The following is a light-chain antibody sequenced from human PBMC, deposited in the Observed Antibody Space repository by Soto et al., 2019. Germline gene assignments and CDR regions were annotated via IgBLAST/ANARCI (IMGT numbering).Light chain of an antibody. J-gene: IGKJ5*01. CDR2: GAS. V-gene: IGKV3-15*01. CDR1: QSVGRSY. Sequence: EIWLTQYPGTLSLSPGERATLSCRASQSVGRSYLAWYQQKPCHAPRLLISGASTRATGIPASFSGRASGTDFPLTISSLQSEDFAVYYCQQYKNWPTFGQGTRLEIK. CDR3: QQYKNWPT.